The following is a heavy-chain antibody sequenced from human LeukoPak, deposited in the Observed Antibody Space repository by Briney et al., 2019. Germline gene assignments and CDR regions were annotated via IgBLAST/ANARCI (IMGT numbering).Heavy chain of an antibody. CDR2: IYYSGST. CDR3: ARNAAFSADS. D-gene: IGHD1-1*01. V-gene: IGHV4-30-4*01. J-gene: IGHJ4*02. Sequence: PSQTLSLTCTVSGGSISSGDYYWSWIRQPPGKGLEWIGYIYYSGSTYYNPSLKSRVTISVDNSKNYFSLILTSVAAADTAVYYCARNAAFSADSWGQGTLVTVSS. CDR1: GGSISSGDYY.